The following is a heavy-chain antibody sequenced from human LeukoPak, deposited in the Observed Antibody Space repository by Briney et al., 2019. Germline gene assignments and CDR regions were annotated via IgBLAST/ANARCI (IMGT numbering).Heavy chain of an antibody. Sequence: GGSLRLSCAASGFTFSDYYMSWIRQAPGKGLEWVSYISTSADSVKGRFTISRDNAKNSLYLQMNSLRAEDTAVYYCARLTLSGSRHYGMDVWGQGTTVTVSS. CDR1: GFTFSDYY. V-gene: IGHV3-11*03. CDR2: ISTS. J-gene: IGHJ6*02. D-gene: IGHD6-25*01. CDR3: ARLTLSGSRHYGMDV.